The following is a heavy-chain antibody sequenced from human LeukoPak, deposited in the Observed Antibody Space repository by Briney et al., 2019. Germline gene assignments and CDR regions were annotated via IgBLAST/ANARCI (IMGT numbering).Heavy chain of an antibody. J-gene: IGHJ3*02. CDR1: GFTFSSYW. CDR2: IKQDGSEI. V-gene: IGHV3-7*05. CDR3: AREIGQLGGAFDI. Sequence: GGSLRVPCAASGFTFSSYWMSWVRQAPGKGLEWVANIKQDGSEIYYVDSVKGRFTISRDNAKNSVYLQMNSLRAEDTAVYYCAREIGQLGGAFDIWGQGTMVTVSS. D-gene: IGHD7-27*01.